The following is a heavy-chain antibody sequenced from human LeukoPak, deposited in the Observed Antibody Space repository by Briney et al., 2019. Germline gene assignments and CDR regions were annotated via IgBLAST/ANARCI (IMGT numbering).Heavy chain of an antibody. V-gene: IGHV4-59*11. CDR2: IYDSGST. CDR3: ARGRRGRYYDISRYNYFDY. J-gene: IGHJ4*02. CDR1: GGSISSHD. D-gene: IGHD3-22*01. Sequence: SETLSLTCTVSGGSISSHDWGWIRQPPGKGLEWIGYIYDSGSTTYNLSLKSRVTILVDTSKDQVSLKLSSVTAADTAVYYCARGRRGRYYDISRYNYFDYWGQGTLVSVSS.